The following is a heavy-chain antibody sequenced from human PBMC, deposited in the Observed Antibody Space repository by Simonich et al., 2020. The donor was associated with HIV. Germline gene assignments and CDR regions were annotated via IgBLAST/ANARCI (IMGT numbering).Heavy chain of an antibody. CDR1: GESFSGYY. CDR3: ARLERGIDAFDI. Sequence: QEQLRQWGAGLLKPSETLSLTCAVYGESFSGYYWTWIHQPPGKGLEWIGEIIHSGSTNYNPSLKSRVTISVDSSKKQFSLRLSSVTAADTAVYYCARLERGIDAFDIWGQGTMVTVSS. V-gene: IGHV4-34*12. CDR2: IIHSGST. D-gene: IGHD7-27*01. J-gene: IGHJ3*02.